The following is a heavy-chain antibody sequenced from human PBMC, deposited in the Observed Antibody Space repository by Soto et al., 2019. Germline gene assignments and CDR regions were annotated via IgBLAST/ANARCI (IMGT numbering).Heavy chain of an antibody. V-gene: IGHV3-30*18. CDR3: AKDYYDSSGPKALGYFDL. CDR1: GFTFSSYG. J-gene: IGHJ2*01. D-gene: IGHD3-22*01. Sequence: QVQLVESGGGVVQPGRSLRLSCAASGFTFSSYGMHWVRQAPGKGLEWVAVISYDGSNKYYADSVKGRFTISRDNSKNTLYLQMNSLRAEDTAVYYCAKDYYDSSGPKALGYFDLWGRGTLVTVSS. CDR2: ISYDGSNK.